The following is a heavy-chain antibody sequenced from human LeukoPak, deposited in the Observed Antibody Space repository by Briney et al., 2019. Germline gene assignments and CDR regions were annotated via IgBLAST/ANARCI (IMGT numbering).Heavy chain of an antibody. V-gene: IGHV4-59*01. Sequence: SETLSLTCTVSGGSISSYYWSWIRQPPGKGLEWIGYIYYSGSTNYNPSLKSRVTISVDTSKNQFSLKLSSVTAADTAVYYCAGAGFTRQNNWFDPWGQGTLVTVSS. CDR1: GGSISSYY. CDR3: AGAGFTRQNNWFDP. D-gene: IGHD6-6*01. J-gene: IGHJ5*02. CDR2: IYYSGST.